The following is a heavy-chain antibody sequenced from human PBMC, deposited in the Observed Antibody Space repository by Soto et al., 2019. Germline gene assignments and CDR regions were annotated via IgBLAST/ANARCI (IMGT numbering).Heavy chain of an antibody. Sequence: SVKVSCKASGGTFSSYAISWVRQAPGQGLEWMGGIIPIFGTANYAQKFQGRVTITADESTSTAYMELSSLRSEDTAVYYCARFRAAAGQYFDYWGQGTLVTSPQ. V-gene: IGHV1-69*13. CDR3: ARFRAAAGQYFDY. CDR2: IIPIFGTA. D-gene: IGHD6-13*01. J-gene: IGHJ4*02. CDR1: GGTFSSYA.